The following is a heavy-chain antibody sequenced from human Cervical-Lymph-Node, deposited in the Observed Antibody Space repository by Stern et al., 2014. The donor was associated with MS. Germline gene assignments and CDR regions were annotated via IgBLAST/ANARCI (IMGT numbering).Heavy chain of an antibody. CDR2: ISDRGVYT. CDR1: GFTFSTYA. Sequence: EVQLVESGGGLVQPGGSLGLSCAASGFTFSTYAFSWVRQAPGKGLEWVSSISDRGVYTYCAGSVKGRFTISRDNSKSMLYLEMQSLRAEDTAVYHCAKDLGRGVVVVPLYGLDVWGQGTTVTVSS. J-gene: IGHJ6*02. V-gene: IGHV3-23*04. CDR3: AKDLGRGVVVVPLYGLDV. D-gene: IGHD2-2*01.